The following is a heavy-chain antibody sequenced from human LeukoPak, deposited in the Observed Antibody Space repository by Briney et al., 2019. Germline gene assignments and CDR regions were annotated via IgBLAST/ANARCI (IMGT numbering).Heavy chain of an antibody. J-gene: IGHJ5*02. Sequence: GESLKISCKGSGYSFTSYWSGWVRQMPGKGREGVGIIYPGDSDTRYSPSFQGQVTISADKSISTAYLQWSSLKASDTAIYYCARHNVVSSGWSRWFDPWGQGTLVTVSS. CDR3: ARHNVVSSGWSRWFDP. D-gene: IGHD6-19*01. CDR2: IYPGDSDT. CDR1: GYSFTSYW. V-gene: IGHV5-51*01.